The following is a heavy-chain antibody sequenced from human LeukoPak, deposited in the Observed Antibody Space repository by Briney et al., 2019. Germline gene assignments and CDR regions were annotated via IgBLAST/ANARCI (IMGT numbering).Heavy chain of an antibody. D-gene: IGHD3-22*01. CDR1: GGSISSGDYY. CDR2: IYYSGST. V-gene: IGHV4-30-4*02. Sequence: SETLSLTCTVSGGSISSGDYYWSWIRQPPGKGLEWIGYIYYSGSTYYNPSLKSRVTISVDTSKNQFSLKLSSVTAADTAVYYCARVPYYYDSSGYYYGRYFDLWGRGTLVTVSS. CDR3: ARVPYYYDSSGYYYGRYFDL. J-gene: IGHJ2*01.